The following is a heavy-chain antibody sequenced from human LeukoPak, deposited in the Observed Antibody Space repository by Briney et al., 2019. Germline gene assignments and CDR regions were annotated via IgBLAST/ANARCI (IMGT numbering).Heavy chain of an antibody. Sequence: SQTLSLTCTVSGGSISSGSDYWSWIQQPPGKGLEWIGFIYHSGSTYYNPSLKSRVTISVDTSKNQFSLKLSSVTAADTAVYYCARCRHDDYGDQGWFDPWGQGTLVTVSS. D-gene: IGHD4-17*01. J-gene: IGHJ5*02. V-gene: IGHV4-39*07. CDR1: GGSISSGSDY. CDR2: IYHSGST. CDR3: ARCRHDDYGDQGWFDP.